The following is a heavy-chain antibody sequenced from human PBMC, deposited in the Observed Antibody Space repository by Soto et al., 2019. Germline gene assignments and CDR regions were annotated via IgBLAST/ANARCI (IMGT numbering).Heavy chain of an antibody. V-gene: IGHV4-34*01. J-gene: IGHJ5*02. CDR2: INHSGST. Sequence: PSETLSLTCAVYGGSFSGYYWSWIRQPPGKGLEWIGEINHSGSTNYNPSLKSRVTISVDTSKNQFSLKLSSVTAADTAVYYCARRSGYSYGTGCTYNWLDPWGQGTLVTVSS. CDR1: GGSFSGYY. D-gene: IGHD5-18*01. CDR3: ARRSGYSYGTGCTYNWLDP.